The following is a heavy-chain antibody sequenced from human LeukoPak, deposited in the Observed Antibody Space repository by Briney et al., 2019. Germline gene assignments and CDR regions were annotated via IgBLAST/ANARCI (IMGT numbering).Heavy chain of an antibody. CDR2: ISGSGSSK. Sequence: GGSLRLSCTASRFTFSTYEMNWVRQAPGKGLEWISYISGSGSSKFYADSLQGRFTVSRDNAKNSVYLQMNSLRAEDTAVYYCAREGGFGYDDAFDTWGHGTTVTVSS. CDR3: AREGGFGYDDAFDT. CDR1: RFTFSTYE. V-gene: IGHV3-48*03. J-gene: IGHJ3*02. D-gene: IGHD3-16*02.